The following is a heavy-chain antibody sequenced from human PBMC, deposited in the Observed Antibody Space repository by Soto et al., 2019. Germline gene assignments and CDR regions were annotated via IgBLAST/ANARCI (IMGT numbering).Heavy chain of an antibody. Sequence: EVQLLDSGGGLVQPGGSLRISCAASGFTFCGYALTWVPQAPGKGLEWVSAISGGGDATFYADSVKGRFTISRDNSKNTLYLQMNTLRAEDTAVYYCARKVSGSTGRPDLWYFDLWGRGTLVTVSS. CDR1: GFTFCGYA. D-gene: IGHD3-10*01. V-gene: IGHV3-23*01. CDR3: ARKVSGSTGRPDLWYFDL. CDR2: ISGGGDAT. J-gene: IGHJ2*01.